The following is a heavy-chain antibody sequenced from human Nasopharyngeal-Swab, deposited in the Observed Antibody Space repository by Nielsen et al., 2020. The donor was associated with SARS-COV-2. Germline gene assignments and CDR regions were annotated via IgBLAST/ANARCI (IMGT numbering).Heavy chain of an antibody. V-gene: IGHV4-34*01. CDR1: GGAFNGFY. CDR3: ARAGRVGDAYTGLDV. J-gene: IGHJ6*02. CDR2: IKHNERT. D-gene: IGHD5-24*01. Sequence: SDTLSLTCSVPGGAFNGFYWNRIPQAPGKGLEWICEIKHNERTNYNPSLKSRIAMLVDTSNNQVSLKVSSVSAGDTAVYYCARAGRVGDAYTGLDVWGQGTTVTVSS.